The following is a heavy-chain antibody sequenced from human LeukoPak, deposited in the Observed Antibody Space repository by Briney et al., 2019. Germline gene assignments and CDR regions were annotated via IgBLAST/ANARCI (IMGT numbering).Heavy chain of an antibody. D-gene: IGHD3-10*01. CDR2: ISGSGGST. J-gene: IGHJ6*02. CDR3: AKDGVFGFGELLAHYYYGMDV. CDR1: GFTFSSYA. Sequence: PGGSLRLSCAASGFTFSSYAMSWVRQAPGKGLEWVSAISGSGGSTHYADSVKGRFTISRDNSKNTLYLQMNSLRAEDTAVYYCAKDGVFGFGELLAHYYYGMDVWGQGTTVTVSS. V-gene: IGHV3-23*01.